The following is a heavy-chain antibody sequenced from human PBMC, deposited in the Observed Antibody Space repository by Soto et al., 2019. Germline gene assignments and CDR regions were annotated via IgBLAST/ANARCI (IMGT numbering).Heavy chain of an antibody. J-gene: IGHJ3*01. CDR1: GYTFTNYG. CDR3: ARDSPRMAMPNSHALDV. D-gene: IGHD2-2*01. V-gene: IGHV1-18*04. CDR2: ISAYIGYT. Sequence: ASVKVSCKASGYTFTNYGFSWVRQAPGQGLEWMGWISAYIGYTNYAQNLQGRVIMTTDTSTSTAYLELRGLRSDDTAVYYCARDSPRMAMPNSHALDVWGQGTVVPSPQ.